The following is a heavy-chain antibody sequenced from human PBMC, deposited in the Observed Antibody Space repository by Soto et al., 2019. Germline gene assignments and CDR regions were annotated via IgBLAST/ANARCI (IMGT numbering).Heavy chain of an antibody. Sequence: QVQLQESGPGLVKPSETLSLTCTVSGGSINSHYWSWIRQPPGKGLEWIGYIFYSGGTTYNPSLKSRVTISVDTSKNQFSLELNSVTAADTAVYFCARDGRGGGSDYYMDVWGKGTTVTVSS. CDR3: ARDGRGGGSDYYMDV. D-gene: IGHD3-10*01. J-gene: IGHJ6*03. V-gene: IGHV4-59*11. CDR2: IFYSGGT. CDR1: GGSINSHY.